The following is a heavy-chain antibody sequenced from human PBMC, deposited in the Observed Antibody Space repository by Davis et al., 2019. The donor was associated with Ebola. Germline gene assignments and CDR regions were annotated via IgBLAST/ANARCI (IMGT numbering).Heavy chain of an antibody. Sequence: SLKISCAASGFTFDDYGMHWVRQAPGKGLEWVASITWNSGSLGYADFVKGRFTISRDNAKNSLSLQMSSLRAEDTALYYCAKDGGVYQHHYFYYHMDVWGQGTAVTVSS. CDR3: AKDGGVYQHHYFYYHMDV. D-gene: IGHD6-13*01. V-gene: IGHV3-9*01. CDR2: ITWNSGSL. J-gene: IGHJ6*02. CDR1: GFTFDDYG.